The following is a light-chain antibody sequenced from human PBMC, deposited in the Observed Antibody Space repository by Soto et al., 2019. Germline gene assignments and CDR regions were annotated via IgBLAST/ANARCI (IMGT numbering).Light chain of an antibody. CDR3: QQYNNWPYT. J-gene: IGKJ2*01. V-gene: IGKV3-15*01. CDR2: NAS. Sequence: DIVMSQSPATLSGSPGERATLSCGASQSVSRNLAWYQKKPGQAPRLLIYNASTRATGIPARFTGSGSGTEFTLTISSLQSEDFALYYCQQYNNWPYTFGQGTKLEI. CDR1: QSVSRN.